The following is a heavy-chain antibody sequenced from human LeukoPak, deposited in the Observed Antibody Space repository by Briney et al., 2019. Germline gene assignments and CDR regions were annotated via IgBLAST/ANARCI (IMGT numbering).Heavy chain of an antibody. Sequence: GESLKIFCKDSGYSFTNYWIGWVRQMPGKGLEWMGIIYPGDSDIRYSPSFQGQVTISADKCISTAYLQWSSLKASDTAIYYCARRRGYTSSWYDYWGQGTLVTVSS. V-gene: IGHV5-51*01. J-gene: IGHJ4*02. D-gene: IGHD6-13*01. CDR3: ARRRGYTSSWYDY. CDR2: IYPGDSDI. CDR1: GYSFTNYW.